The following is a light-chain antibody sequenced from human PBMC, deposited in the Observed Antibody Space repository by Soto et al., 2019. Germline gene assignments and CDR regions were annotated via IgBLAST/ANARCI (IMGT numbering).Light chain of an antibody. CDR1: QGISNY. CDR3: QKYNSAPHT. Sequence: DIQMTQSPSSLSASVGDRVTITCRASQGISNYLAWYQQKPGKVSKLLTYAATTLQSGVPSRFSGSRYGTDFTLTISSLQPEDVATDYCQKYNSAPHTFGPGTKVDIK. CDR2: AAT. J-gene: IGKJ3*01. V-gene: IGKV1-27*01.